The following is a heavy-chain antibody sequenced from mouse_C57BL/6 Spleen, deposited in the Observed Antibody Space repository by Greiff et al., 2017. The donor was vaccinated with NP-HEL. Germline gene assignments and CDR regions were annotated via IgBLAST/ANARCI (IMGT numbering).Heavy chain of an antibody. CDR2: IYPGDGDT. Sequence: VQLQQSGAELVKPGASVKISCKASGYAFSSYWMNWVKQRPGKGLEWIGQIYPGDGDTNYNGKFKGKATLTADKSSSTAYMRLSSLTSEDAAVYFWVRAEITTVHVWGTGTTVTVSS. CDR1: GYAFSSYW. CDR3: VRAEITTVHV. D-gene: IGHD1-1*01. J-gene: IGHJ1*03. V-gene: IGHV1-80*01.